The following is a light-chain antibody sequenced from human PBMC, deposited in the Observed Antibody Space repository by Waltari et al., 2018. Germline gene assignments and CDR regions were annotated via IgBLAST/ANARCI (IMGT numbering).Light chain of an antibody. CDR1: QSLSGT. CDR3: QKYGTLPAT. V-gene: IGKV3-20*01. Sequence: ELVLTQSPGTLSLSPGERATLSCRASQSLSGTLAWYQQKPGQAPRLLIYEVSSRASGIPDRFSGSGSRTDVSLTISRLEPEDFAVYYCQKYGTLPATFGQGTKVEFK. J-gene: IGKJ1*01. CDR2: EVS.